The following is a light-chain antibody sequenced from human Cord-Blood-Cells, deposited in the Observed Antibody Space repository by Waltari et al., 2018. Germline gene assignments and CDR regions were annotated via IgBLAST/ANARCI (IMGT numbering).Light chain of an antibody. Sequence: QSALTQPASVSGSPGQSITISCTGTSSDVGSYNLVSWYQQHPGKAPKLMIYEVSKRPSGVSNCFSGSKSGNTASLTISGLQAEDEADYYCCSYAGSVVFGGGTKLTVL. CDR1: SSDVGSYNL. CDR3: CSYAGSVV. CDR2: EVS. V-gene: IGLV2-23*02. J-gene: IGLJ2*01.